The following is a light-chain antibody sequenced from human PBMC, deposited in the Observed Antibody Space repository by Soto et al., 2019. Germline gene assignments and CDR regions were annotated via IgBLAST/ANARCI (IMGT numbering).Light chain of an antibody. Sequence: EIVLKQSPDTLSLSPGERATLSCWASQSVSARNLAWYQQKPGLAPRLLIYDASTRATGIPDRFSGSGSGTEFTLTISRLEPEDCAVYYCQQYGRSPRTFGQGTKVEVK. CDR3: QQYGRSPRT. V-gene: IGKV3D-20*01. J-gene: IGKJ1*01. CDR1: QSVSARN. CDR2: DAS.